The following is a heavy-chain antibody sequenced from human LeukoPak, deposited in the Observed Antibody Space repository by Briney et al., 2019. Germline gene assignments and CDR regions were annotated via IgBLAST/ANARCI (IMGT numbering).Heavy chain of an antibody. Sequence: WKTLSLTCAISGDSVSSNGAAWSWIAQSPSGVVEWLGTTYYRSKWNNDYAVSVKSRIPINPDTSKNQFSLQLNSLTPEDTAVYYCARDPRTPAFDFWGQGTLVTVSS. CDR2: TYYRSKWNN. CDR3: ARDPRTPAFDF. CDR1: GDSVSSNGAA. V-gene: IGHV6-1*01. J-gene: IGHJ4*02. D-gene: IGHD1-14*01.